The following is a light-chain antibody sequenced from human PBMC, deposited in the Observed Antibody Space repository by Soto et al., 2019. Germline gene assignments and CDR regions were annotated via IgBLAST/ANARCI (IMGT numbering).Light chain of an antibody. J-gene: IGKJ2*02. CDR1: QSVLDSLNNKNY. CDR2: WAS. Sequence: DFVMTQSPDSLAVSLGERATINCKSSQSVLDSLNNKNYLAWYQQKPGQPPKLLIYWASTRESGVPDRFSGSGSGTDFTLTVSSLQAEDVAVYYCQQYLDTPRTFGQGTKLEIK. CDR3: QQYLDTPRT. V-gene: IGKV4-1*01.